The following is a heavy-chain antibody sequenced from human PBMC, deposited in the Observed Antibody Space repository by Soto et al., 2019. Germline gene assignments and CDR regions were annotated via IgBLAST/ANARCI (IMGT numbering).Heavy chain of an antibody. D-gene: IGHD6-13*01. V-gene: IGHV1-2*04. J-gene: IGHJ6*02. Sequence: ASVKVSCKASGYTFTGYYMHWVRQAPGQGLEWMGWINPNSGGTNYAQKFQGWVTMTRDTSISTAYMELSRLRSDDTAVYYCARELGSSWSPYYYYGVDVWGQGTTVTVSS. CDR3: ARELGSSWSPYYYYGVDV. CDR1: GYTFTGYY. CDR2: INPNSGGT.